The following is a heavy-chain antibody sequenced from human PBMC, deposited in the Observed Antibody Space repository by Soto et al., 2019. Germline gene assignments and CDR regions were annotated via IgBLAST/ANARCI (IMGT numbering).Heavy chain of an antibody. CDR1: GFTFSSYA. V-gene: IGHV3-23*01. CDR3: AKDSPGYYRYFDY. D-gene: IGHD3-9*01. CDR2: ISGSGGST. J-gene: IGHJ4*02. Sequence: GGSLRLSCAASGFTFSSYAMSWVRQAPGKGLEWVSAISGSGGSTYYAESVKGRFTISRDNSKNKLYLQKNRLRAEDTAVYYCAKDSPGYYRYFDYWGQGTLVTVSS.